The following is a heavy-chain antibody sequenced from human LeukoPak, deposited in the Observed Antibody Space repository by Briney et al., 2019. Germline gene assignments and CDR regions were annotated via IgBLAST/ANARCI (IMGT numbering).Heavy chain of an antibody. Sequence: SETLSLTCAVYGGSFSGYYWSWIRQPPGKGPEWIGEINHSGSTNYNPSLKSRVTISVDTSKNQFSLKLSSVTAADTAVYYCARGGFGGTSSYYYGMDVWGQGTTVTVSS. CDR2: INHSGST. V-gene: IGHV4-34*01. D-gene: IGHD3-16*01. J-gene: IGHJ6*02. CDR1: GGSFSGYY. CDR3: ARGGFGGTSSYYYGMDV.